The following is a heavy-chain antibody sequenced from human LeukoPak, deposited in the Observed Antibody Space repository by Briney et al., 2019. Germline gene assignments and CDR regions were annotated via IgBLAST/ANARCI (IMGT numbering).Heavy chain of an antibody. J-gene: IGHJ4*02. Sequence: EASVTVSCKASGYTFTSYDINWVRQAPGQGLEWMGGIIPIFGTANYAQKFQGRVTITADESTSTAYMELSSLRSEDTAVYYCAYGGYFSAPIDYWGQGTLVTVSS. CDR1: GYTFTSYD. D-gene: IGHD5-12*01. CDR2: IIPIFGTA. CDR3: AYGGYFSAPIDY. V-gene: IGHV1-69*13.